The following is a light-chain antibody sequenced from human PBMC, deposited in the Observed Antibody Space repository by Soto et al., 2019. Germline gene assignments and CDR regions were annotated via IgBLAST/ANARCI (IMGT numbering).Light chain of an antibody. CDR1: QSVSSSY. J-gene: IGKJ2*01. CDR3: YQYGSMYT. V-gene: IGKV3-20*01. Sequence: EMVLTQSPGTLSLSPGARATLSCSATQSVSSSYVDWYQQKPVQAPMLLIEGASSSPTGIPDRFSGSGSGTDVTLTILTLEPEEFAVYYCYQYGSMYTFGNGTKLEIK. CDR2: GAS.